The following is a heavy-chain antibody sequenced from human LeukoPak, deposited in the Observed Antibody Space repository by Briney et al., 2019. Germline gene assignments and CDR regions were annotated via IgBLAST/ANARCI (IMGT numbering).Heavy chain of an antibody. CDR1: GGSFSTYY. CDR2: INHTGST. J-gene: IGHJ1*01. V-gene: IGHV4-34*01. Sequence: SETLSLTCAVYGGSFSTYYWSWIRQPPGKGLEWVGEINHTGSTNYNPSLKSRVTISVDTSKNQFSLKLTSMTAADTAVYYCARPGGRSGLAEYFHHWGQGSLVTVSS. D-gene: IGHD6-19*01. CDR3: ARPGGRSGLAEYFHH.